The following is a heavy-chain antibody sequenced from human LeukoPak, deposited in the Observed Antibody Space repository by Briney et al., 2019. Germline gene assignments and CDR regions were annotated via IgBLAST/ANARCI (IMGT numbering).Heavy chain of an antibody. D-gene: IGHD2-2*02. CDR3: ARVGGVPAAIGWDYYYMDV. CDR1: GGSISSYY. CDR2: IYTSGST. J-gene: IGHJ6*03. Sequence: PSETLSLTCTVSGGSISSYYWSWIRQPAGKGLEWMGRIYTSGSTNYNPSLKSRVTMSVDTSKNQFSLKLSSVTAADTAVYYCARVGGVPAAIGWDYYYMDVWGKGTTVTVSS. V-gene: IGHV4-4*07.